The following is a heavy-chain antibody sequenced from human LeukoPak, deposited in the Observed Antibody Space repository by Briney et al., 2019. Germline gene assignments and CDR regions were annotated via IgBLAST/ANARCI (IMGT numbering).Heavy chain of an antibody. J-gene: IGHJ3*02. CDR3: ARVSKAYYDFWSGYRSDAFDI. D-gene: IGHD3-3*01. CDR1: GYTFTGYY. Sequence: GASVKVSCKASGYTFTGYYMHWVRQAPGQGLEWMGWINPNSGGTNYAQKFQGRVTMTRDTSISTAYMELSRLRSDDTAVYYCARVSKAYYDFWSGYRSDAFDIWGQGTMVTVSS. V-gene: IGHV1-2*02. CDR2: INPNSGGT.